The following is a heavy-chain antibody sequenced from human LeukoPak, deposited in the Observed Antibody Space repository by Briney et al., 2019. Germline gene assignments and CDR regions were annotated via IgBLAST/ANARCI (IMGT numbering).Heavy chain of an antibody. V-gene: IGHV4-59*01. CDR3: ARGYASAARPYYFDY. J-gene: IGHJ4*02. Sequence: SETLSLTCTVSGGSISIYYWNWIRQPAGKGLEWIGYIYYSGSTNYNPSLKSRVTISVDTSKNQFSLKLSSVTAADTAVYYCARGYASAARPYYFDYWGQGTLVTVSS. CDR1: GGSISIYY. D-gene: IGHD6-6*01. CDR2: IYYSGST.